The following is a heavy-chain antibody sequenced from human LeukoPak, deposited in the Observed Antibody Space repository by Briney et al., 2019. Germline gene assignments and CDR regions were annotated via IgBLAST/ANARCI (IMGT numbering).Heavy chain of an antibody. J-gene: IGHJ3*02. V-gene: IGHV1-8*03. D-gene: IGHD1-14*01. Sequence: ASVKVSCKASGYTFTSYDINWVRQATGQGLEWMGWMNPNSGNTGYAQKFQGRVTITRNTSISTAYMELSSLRSEDTAVYYCARGLHQRTGAAFDIWGQGTMVTVSS. CDR3: ARGLHQRTGAAFDI. CDR2: MNPNSGNT. CDR1: GYTFTSYD.